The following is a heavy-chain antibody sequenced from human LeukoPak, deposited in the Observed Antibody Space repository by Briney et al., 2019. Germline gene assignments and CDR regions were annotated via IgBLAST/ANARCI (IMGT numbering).Heavy chain of an antibody. V-gene: IGHV3-48*02. CDR2: INSISGEI. Sequence: GGSLRLSCVASGFTFSYYSMNWVRQAPGKGLEWVSYINSISGEIWYADSVKGRFTISRDDAKNSLYLQMNSLRDEGTAVYYCARDHGYAFDYWGQGTLVTVSS. D-gene: IGHD5-12*01. CDR1: GFTFSYYS. CDR3: ARDHGYAFDY. J-gene: IGHJ4*02.